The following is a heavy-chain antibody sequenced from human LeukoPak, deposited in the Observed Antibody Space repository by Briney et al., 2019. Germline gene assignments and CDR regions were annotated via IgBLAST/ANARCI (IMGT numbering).Heavy chain of an antibody. V-gene: IGHV4-39*07. Sequence: SETLSLTCTVSGDSFSSVTDYWAWIRQPPGKGLEWIASVDYSGGTYYNPSLESRVAISADMSKNQFSLKLTSVTGADTAVYYCAGERGEEYSSGWYKTNYFDNWGQGIRVTVSS. J-gene: IGHJ4*02. CDR2: VDYSGGT. CDR3: AGERGEEYSSGWYKTNYFDN. CDR1: GDSFSSVTDY. D-gene: IGHD6-19*01.